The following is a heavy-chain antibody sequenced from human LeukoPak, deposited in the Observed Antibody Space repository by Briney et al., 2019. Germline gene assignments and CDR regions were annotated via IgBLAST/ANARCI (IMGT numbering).Heavy chain of an antibody. CDR1: GGSISSYY. D-gene: IGHD3-10*01. CDR2: IYTSGST. CDR3: ARDHFTMVRGSNYMDV. J-gene: IGHJ6*03. V-gene: IGHV4-4*07. Sequence: SETLSLTCTVSGGSISSYYWSWIRQPAGKGLEWIGRIYTSGSTNYNPSLKSRVTMSVDTSKNQFSLKLSSVTAADTAVYYCARDHFTMVRGSNYMDVWGKGTTVTVSS.